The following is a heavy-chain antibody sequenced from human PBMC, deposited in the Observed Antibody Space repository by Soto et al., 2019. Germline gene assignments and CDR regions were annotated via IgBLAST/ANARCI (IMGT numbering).Heavy chain of an antibody. J-gene: IGHJ3*02. Sequence: VQLQQSGPGLVKPSQSLSLTCAISGDSVSSNRAAWGWIRQSPSRGLEWLGRTYYRSRWYTDSADSVKSRITINPDTYRNQFSLQLNSVTPEDTAVYYCASEDSAATNDAFDMSGPGTMVTVSS. D-gene: IGHD3-10*01. CDR1: GDSVSSNRAA. CDR2: TYYRSRWYT. V-gene: IGHV6-1*01. CDR3: ASEDSAATNDAFDM.